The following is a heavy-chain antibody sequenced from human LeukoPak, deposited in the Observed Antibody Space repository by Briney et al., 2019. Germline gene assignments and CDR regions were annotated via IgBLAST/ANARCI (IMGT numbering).Heavy chain of an antibody. CDR2: ISSSSSYI. CDR3: ARDIHPWGQQLVSFDY. D-gene: IGHD6-13*01. J-gene: IGHJ4*02. V-gene: IGHV3-21*01. Sequence: PGGSLRLSCAASGFTFSSYSMNWVRQAPGKGLEWVSSISSSSSYIYYADSVKGRFTISRDNAKNSLYLQMNSLRAEDTAVYYCARDIHPWGQQLVSFDYWGQGTLVTVSS. CDR1: GFTFSSYS.